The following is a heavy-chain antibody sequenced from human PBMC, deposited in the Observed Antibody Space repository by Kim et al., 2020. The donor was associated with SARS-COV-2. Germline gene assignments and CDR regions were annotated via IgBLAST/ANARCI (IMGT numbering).Heavy chain of an antibody. J-gene: IGHJ6*02. CDR1: GYTFTSYG. CDR3: ARPFPPSAWYYYGMDV. V-gene: IGHV1-18*01. Sequence: ASVKVSCKASGYTFTSYGISWVRQAPGQGLEWMGWISAYNGNTNYAQKLQGRVTMTTDTSTSTAYMELRSLRSDDTAVYYCARPFPPSAWYYYGMDVWGQGTTVTVSS. D-gene: IGHD3-16*01. CDR2: ISAYNGNT.